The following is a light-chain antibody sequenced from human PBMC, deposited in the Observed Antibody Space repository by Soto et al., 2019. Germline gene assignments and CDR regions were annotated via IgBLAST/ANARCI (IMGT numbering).Light chain of an antibody. Sequence: EIVMTQSPAFLSVSPGERVILSCRASQSVFSNLAWYQQKPGQAPRLLIYSASARGTGIPARFSGSGSGTEFTLTISSLQSEDFAVYYCQQYHNWPPLTFGGGTKVEIK. J-gene: IGKJ4*01. CDR1: QSVFSN. CDR3: QQYHNWPPLT. V-gene: IGKV3-15*01. CDR2: SAS.